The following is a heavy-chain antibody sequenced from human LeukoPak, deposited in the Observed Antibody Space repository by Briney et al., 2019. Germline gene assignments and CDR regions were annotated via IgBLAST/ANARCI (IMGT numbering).Heavy chain of an antibody. CDR2: ISGSGGST. Sequence: PGGSLRLSCAASGFTFSSYAMSWVRQAPGKGLEWVSAISGSGGSTYYADSVKGRFTIPRDNSKNTLYLQMNSLRAEDTAVYYCARAPVDIGSFDYWGQGTLVTVSS. J-gene: IGHJ4*02. D-gene: IGHD5/OR15-5a*01. CDR3: ARAPVDIGSFDY. CDR1: GFTFSSYA. V-gene: IGHV3-23*01.